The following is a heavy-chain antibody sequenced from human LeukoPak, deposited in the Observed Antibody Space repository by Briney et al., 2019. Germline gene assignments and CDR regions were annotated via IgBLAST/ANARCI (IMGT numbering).Heavy chain of an antibody. J-gene: IGHJ3*02. CDR2: INTYNGNT. V-gene: IGHV1-18*01. CDR1: GYTFSTYA. D-gene: IGHD3-22*01. CDR3: AREGPYYDSSGLPGDI. Sequence: GASVKVSCKASGYTFSTYAISWVRQAPGQGLEWMGWINTYNGNTNYAQKLQGRVTMTTDTSTSTAYMELRSLRSDDTAVYYCAREGPYYDSSGLPGDIWGQGTMVTVSS.